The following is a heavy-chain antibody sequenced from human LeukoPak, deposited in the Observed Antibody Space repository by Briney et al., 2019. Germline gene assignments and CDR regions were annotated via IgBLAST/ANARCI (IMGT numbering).Heavy chain of an antibody. D-gene: IGHD3-10*01. Sequence: ASVKVSCKASGGTFSSYATSWVRQAPGQGLEWMGWMNPNSGNTGYAQKFQGRVTMTRNTSISTAYMELSSLRSEDTAVYYCARGGELPLDYWGQGTLVTVSS. V-gene: IGHV1-8*02. CDR1: GGTFSSYA. CDR2: MNPNSGNT. CDR3: ARGGELPLDY. J-gene: IGHJ4*02.